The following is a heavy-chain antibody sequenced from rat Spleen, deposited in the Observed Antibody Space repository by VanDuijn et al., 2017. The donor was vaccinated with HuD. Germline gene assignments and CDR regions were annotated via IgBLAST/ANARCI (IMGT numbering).Heavy chain of an antibody. D-gene: IGHD1-3*01. CDR1: GFTFSDYY. CDR3: TRAPYGYFDY. J-gene: IGHJ2*01. CDR2: ISYDGSST. V-gene: IGHV5-29*01. Sequence: EVQLVESDGGLVQPRRSLKLSCAASGFTFSDYYMAWVRQAPTKGLEWVATISYDGSSTYYRDSVKGRFTISRDNAKSTLYLQMNSLRPEDTATYYCTRAPYGYFDYWGQGVEVTVSS.